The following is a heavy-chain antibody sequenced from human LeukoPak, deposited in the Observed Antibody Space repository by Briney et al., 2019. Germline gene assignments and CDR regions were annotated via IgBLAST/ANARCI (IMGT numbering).Heavy chain of an antibody. CDR2: INPSGGST. Sequence: ASVKVSCKASGYTFTSYYMHWVRQAPGQGLEWMGIINPSGGSTSYAQKFQGRVTMTRDTSTSTVYMELSSLRSEDTAVYYCASHPRPEYSYAYFFDYWGQGTLVTVSS. V-gene: IGHV1-46*01. CDR1: GYTFTSYY. J-gene: IGHJ4*02. D-gene: IGHD5-18*01. CDR3: ASHPRPEYSYAYFFDY.